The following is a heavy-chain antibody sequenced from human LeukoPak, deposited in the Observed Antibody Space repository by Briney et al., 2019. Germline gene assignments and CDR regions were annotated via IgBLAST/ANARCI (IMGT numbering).Heavy chain of an antibody. CDR3: ATSLSLSGWPLSGVTTFGY. CDR1: GYTFTSSS. J-gene: IGHJ4*02. Sequence: ASVTVSCKASGYTFTSSSISWVRQAPGQGLEWMGWISAYNGNTNYAQKLQGRVTMTTDTSTSTAYMELSSLRSEDTAVYYCATSLSLSGWPLSGVTTFGYWGQGTLVTVSS. V-gene: IGHV1-18*01. CDR2: ISAYNGNT. D-gene: IGHD4-17*01.